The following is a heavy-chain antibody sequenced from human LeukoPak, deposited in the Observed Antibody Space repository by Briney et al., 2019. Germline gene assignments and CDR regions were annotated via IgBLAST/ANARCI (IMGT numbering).Heavy chain of an antibody. CDR3: ATNGPAYSYGPWDDAFDI. J-gene: IGHJ3*02. V-gene: IGHV4-4*07. Sequence: SETLSLTCTVSGDSISSYYWSWIRQPAGKGLEWIGRIYPSGSTNYNPSLKSRVTISVDTSENQFSLKLSSVTAADTAVYYCATNGPAYSYGPWDDAFDIWGQGTMVTVSS. CDR2: IYPSGST. CDR1: GDSISSYY. D-gene: IGHD5-18*01.